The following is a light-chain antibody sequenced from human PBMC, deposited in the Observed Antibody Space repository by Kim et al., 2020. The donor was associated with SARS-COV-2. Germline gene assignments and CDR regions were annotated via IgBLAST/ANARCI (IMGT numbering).Light chain of an antibody. CDR2: GAS. Sequence: IVLTQSPGTLSLSPGERATLSCRASQSVSTTYLAWYQQKPGQAPRLLIYGASSRATGTPDRFSGSGSGTDFTLTISRLEPEDFAVYYCQQYDTSVTVGPGTKVDI. CDR3: QQYDTSVT. V-gene: IGKV3-20*01. J-gene: IGKJ3*01. CDR1: QSVSTTY.